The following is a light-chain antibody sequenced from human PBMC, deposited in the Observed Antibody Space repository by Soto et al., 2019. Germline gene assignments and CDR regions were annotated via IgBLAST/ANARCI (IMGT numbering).Light chain of an antibody. CDR2: EVN. CDR3: SSYISSSTLV. CDR1: TSEVGGYNY. Sequence: QSALTQPASGYGSPGQASTLSCTCTTSEVGGYNYVSWYQQHPGKAPKDMIYEVNNRPSRVSNSFSGSKSGNTASLTISWLQAEDEADYYCSSYISSSTLVFGGGTKLTV. J-gene: IGLJ3*02. V-gene: IGLV2-14*01.